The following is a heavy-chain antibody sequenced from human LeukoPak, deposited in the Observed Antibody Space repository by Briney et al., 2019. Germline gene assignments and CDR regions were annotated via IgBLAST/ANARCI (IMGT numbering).Heavy chain of an antibody. CDR2: IYHSGST. CDR3: ARAAYYYDSSGSGLWFDP. J-gene: IGHJ5*02. D-gene: IGHD3-22*01. Sequence: PSETLSLTCTVSGYSISSGYYWGWIRQPPGKGLEWIGSIYHSGSTYYNPSLKSRVTISVDTSKNQFSLKLSSVTAADTAVYYCARAAYYYDSSGSGLWFDPWGQGTLVTVSS. V-gene: IGHV4-38-2*02. CDR1: GYSISSGYY.